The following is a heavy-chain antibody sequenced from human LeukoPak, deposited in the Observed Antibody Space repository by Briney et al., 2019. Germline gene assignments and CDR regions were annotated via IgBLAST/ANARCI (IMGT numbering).Heavy chain of an antibody. CDR1: GFTFSTFG. D-gene: IGHD1-26*01. Sequence: GGTLRLSCAAFGFTFSTFGMTWVRQAPGTGLEWVSAISGSGDSTYYADSVKGRFTISRDNSKNILYLQMNSLRAEDTAVYYCAREVGSFDYWGQGALVTVSS. CDR3: AREVGSFDY. CDR2: ISGSGDST. J-gene: IGHJ4*02. V-gene: IGHV3-23*01.